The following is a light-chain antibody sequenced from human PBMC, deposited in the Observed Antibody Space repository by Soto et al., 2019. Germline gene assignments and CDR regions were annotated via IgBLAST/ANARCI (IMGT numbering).Light chain of an antibody. CDR2: DND. CDR3: GTWDGSLSAVV. J-gene: IGLJ3*02. CDR1: SSNIGNNY. V-gene: IGLV1-51*01. Sequence: QSVLTQPPSVSAAPGQKVTISCSGSSSNIGNNYVSWYQQVPGTAPKLLIYDNDNRPSGIPDRFSGSKSGTSATLGINGLQTGDEANYYCGTWDGSLSAVVFGGGTKLTVL.